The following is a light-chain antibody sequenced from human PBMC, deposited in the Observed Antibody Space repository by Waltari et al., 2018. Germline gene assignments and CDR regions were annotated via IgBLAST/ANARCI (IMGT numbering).Light chain of an antibody. Sequence: DIQMTQSPSSLSVSVGDRVTITCRASQSIRSNLNWYQQKPGKAPQLLIYAASSLQSGVPSSFGGNGSATDFTLAISILQPGDFATCYCRQSYSTPMAFGQGTKLEIK. V-gene: IGKV1-39*01. J-gene: IGKJ2*01. CDR2: AAS. CDR3: RQSYSTPMA. CDR1: QSIRSN.